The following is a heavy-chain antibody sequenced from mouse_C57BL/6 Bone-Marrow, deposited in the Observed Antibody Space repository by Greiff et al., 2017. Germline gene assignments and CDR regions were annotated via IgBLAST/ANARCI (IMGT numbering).Heavy chain of an antibody. J-gene: IGHJ4*01. CDR3: ARSRYCYSNYDYARDY. V-gene: IGHV1-53*01. Sequence: QVQLQQPGTELVKPGASVKLSCKASGYTFTSYWMHWVKQRPGQGLEWIGNINPSNGGTNYNEKFKSKATLTVDKSSSTAYMQLSSLTSEDSAVYYGARSRYCYSNYDYARDYWGQGTSVTVAS. CDR2: INPSNGGT. CDR1: GYTFTSYW. D-gene: IGHD2-5*01.